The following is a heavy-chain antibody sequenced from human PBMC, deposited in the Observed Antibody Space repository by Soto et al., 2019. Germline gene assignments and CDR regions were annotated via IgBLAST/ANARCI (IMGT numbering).Heavy chain of an antibody. Sequence: GSLRLSCAASGFTFSSYAMSWVRQAPGKGLEWVSAISGSGGSTYYADSVKGRFTISRDNSKNTLYLQMNSLRAEDTAVYYCAKKSQYDFWSGPYYALDVWGKGTTVTVSS. CDR1: GFTFSSYA. CDR3: AKKSQYDFWSGPYYALDV. CDR2: ISGSGGST. D-gene: IGHD3-3*01. J-gene: IGHJ6*04. V-gene: IGHV3-23*01.